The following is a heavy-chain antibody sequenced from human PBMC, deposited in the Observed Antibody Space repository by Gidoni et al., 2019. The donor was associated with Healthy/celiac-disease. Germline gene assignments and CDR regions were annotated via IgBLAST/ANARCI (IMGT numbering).Heavy chain of an antibody. CDR2: IYYSGST. J-gene: IGHJ6*02. CDR3: ARQRDQREYCSGGSCWDYYYYGMDV. Sequence: QVQLQESGPGLVKPSETLSLTCTVSGGSISSYYWSWIRQPPGKGLEWIGYIYYSGSTNYNPSLKSRVTISVDTSKNQFSLKLSSVTAADTAVYYCARQRDQREYCSGGSCWDYYYYGMDVWGQGTTVTVSS. V-gene: IGHV4-59*08. CDR1: GGSISSYY. D-gene: IGHD2-15*01.